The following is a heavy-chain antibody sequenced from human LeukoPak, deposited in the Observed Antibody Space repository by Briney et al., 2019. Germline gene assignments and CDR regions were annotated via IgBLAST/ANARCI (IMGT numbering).Heavy chain of an antibody. CDR3: ARDDYYDSSGRGDAFDI. Sequence: ASVKVSCKASGYTFTGYYMHWVRQAPGQGLEWMGWINPNSGGTNYAQKFQGRVTMTRDTSISTAYMELSRLRSDDTAVYYCARDDYYDSSGRGDAFDIWGQGTMVTVSS. J-gene: IGHJ3*02. CDR1: GYTFTGYY. V-gene: IGHV1-2*02. D-gene: IGHD3-22*01. CDR2: INPNSGGT.